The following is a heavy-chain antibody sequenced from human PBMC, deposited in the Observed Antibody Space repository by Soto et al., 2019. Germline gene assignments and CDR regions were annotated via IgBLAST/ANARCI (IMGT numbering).Heavy chain of an antibody. V-gene: IGHV3-48*03. D-gene: IGHD3-9*01. CDR3: ARGGRYWSLDY. CDR2: ISSSGSTI. J-gene: IGHJ4*02. Sequence: GGSLRLSCAASGFTFSSFEMNCVRQAPGKGLEWVSYISSSGSTIYYADSVKGRFTIYRDNAKNSLYLQMNSLRAEDTAVYYCARGGRYWSLDYWGQGTLVTVSS. CDR1: GFTFSSFE.